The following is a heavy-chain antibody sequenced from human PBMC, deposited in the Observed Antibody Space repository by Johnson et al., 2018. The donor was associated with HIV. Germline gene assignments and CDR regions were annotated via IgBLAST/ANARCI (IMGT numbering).Heavy chain of an antibody. V-gene: IGHV3-30*04. J-gene: IGHJ3*02. CDR2: ISYDGSNK. D-gene: IGHD3-10*01. CDR1: GFTFSSHA. Sequence: QVQLVESGGGVVQPGRSLRLSCAASGFTFSSHAIHWVGQAPGKGLEWVAVISYDGSNKYYGDSVKGRFTISRDNSKNTLYLQMNSLRAEDTAVFYCAKVGVYYYLALNPDAFDIWGQGTMVTISS. CDR3: AKVGVYYYLALNPDAFDI.